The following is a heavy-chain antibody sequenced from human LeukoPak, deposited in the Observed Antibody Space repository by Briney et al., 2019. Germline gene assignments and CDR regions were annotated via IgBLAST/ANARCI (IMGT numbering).Heavy chain of an antibody. D-gene: IGHD3-22*01. CDR1: GFTFSDYY. J-gene: IGHJ4*02. CDR3: AKDTPYYYDSSGYD. CDR2: ISSGGST. Sequence: VGSLRLSCATSGFTFSDYYMSWIRKAPGKGLECVSYISSGGSTYYADSVKGRFTISRANSKNTLYLQMNSLRAEDRAAYYGAKDTPYYYDSSGYDWGQGTLVTVSS. V-gene: IGHV3-53*01.